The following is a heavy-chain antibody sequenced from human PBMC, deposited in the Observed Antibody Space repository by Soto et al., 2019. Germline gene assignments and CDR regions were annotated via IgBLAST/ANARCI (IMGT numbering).Heavy chain of an antibody. CDR2: LYYSGST. Sequence: SETLSLTCTVSGGSISSSSYYWGWIRQPPGKGLEWFGSLYYSGSTYYNPSLNSRVTISVDSSKNQFSLKLSSVTAADTAVYYCARQQYSYYYMDVWGKGTTVTVSS. CDR3: ARQQYSYYYMDV. J-gene: IGHJ6*03. V-gene: IGHV4-39*01. CDR1: GGSISSSSYY.